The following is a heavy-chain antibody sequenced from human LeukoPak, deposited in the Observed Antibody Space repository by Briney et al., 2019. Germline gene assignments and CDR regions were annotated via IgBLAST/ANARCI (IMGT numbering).Heavy chain of an antibody. V-gene: IGHV1-46*01. Sequence: ASVKVSCKASGYTFTINYIRWVRQAPGQGLEWMGMIYPRDGSTSYAQKFQGRVTVTRDTSTSTVHMELSGLRSEDTAVYYCARDQEGFDYWGQGTLVTVSS. CDR1: GYTFTINY. J-gene: IGHJ4*02. CDR2: IYPRDGST. CDR3: ARDQEGFDY.